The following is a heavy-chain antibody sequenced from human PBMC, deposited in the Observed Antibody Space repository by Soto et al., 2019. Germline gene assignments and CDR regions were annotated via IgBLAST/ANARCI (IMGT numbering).Heavy chain of an antibody. CDR3: ARDPGIAAASQKY. D-gene: IGHD6-13*01. CDR1: GFTFNSYG. Sequence: PGGSLRLSCAASGFTFNSYGMHWVRQAPGKGLEWVAVIWYDGSNKYYADSVKGRFTISRDNSKNTLYLQMNSLRAEDTAVYYCARDPGIAAASQKYWGQGTLVTVSS. V-gene: IGHV3-33*01. J-gene: IGHJ4*02. CDR2: IWYDGSNK.